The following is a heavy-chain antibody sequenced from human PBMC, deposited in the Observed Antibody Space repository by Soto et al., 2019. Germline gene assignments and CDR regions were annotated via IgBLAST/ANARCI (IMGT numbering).Heavy chain of an antibody. D-gene: IGHD3-22*01. CDR1: GFTFRSYT. Sequence: GGSLRLSCAASGFTFRSYTMNWVRQAPGKGLEWVSYISSSSTTIYYADSVKGRFTISRDNAKNSLYLQMNGLRDEDTAVYYCAREVSYYYDSSGYPYFDYWGQGTLVTVSS. J-gene: IGHJ4*02. CDR3: AREVSYYYDSSGYPYFDY. CDR2: ISSSSTTI. V-gene: IGHV3-48*02.